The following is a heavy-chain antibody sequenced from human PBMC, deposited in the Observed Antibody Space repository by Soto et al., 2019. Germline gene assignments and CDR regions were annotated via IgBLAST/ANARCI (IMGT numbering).Heavy chain of an antibody. V-gene: IGHV3-15*01. D-gene: IGHD1-26*01. J-gene: IGHJ3*02. CDR1: GFTFSNAW. Sequence: GGSLRLSCAASGFTFSNAWMSWVRQAPGKGLEWVGRIKSKTDGGTTDYAAPVKGRFTISRDDSKNTLYLQMNSLKTEDAAVYYCTTVLGSYYAFDIWGQGTMVTVSS. CDR2: IKSKTDGGTT. CDR3: TTVLGSYYAFDI.